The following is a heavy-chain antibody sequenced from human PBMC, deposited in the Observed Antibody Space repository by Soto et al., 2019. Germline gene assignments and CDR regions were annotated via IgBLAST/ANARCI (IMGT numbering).Heavy chain of an antibody. CDR1: GFTFSSYA. J-gene: IGHJ5*02. V-gene: IGHV3-23*01. Sequence: QPGGSLRLSCAASGFTFSSYAMSWVRQAPGKGLEWVSAISGSGGSTYYADSVKGRFTISRDNSKNTLYLQMNSLRAEDTAVYYCAKGLPHWNVLGGWFDPWGQGTLVTVSS. D-gene: IGHD1-1*01. CDR3: AKGLPHWNVLGGWFDP. CDR2: ISGSGGST.